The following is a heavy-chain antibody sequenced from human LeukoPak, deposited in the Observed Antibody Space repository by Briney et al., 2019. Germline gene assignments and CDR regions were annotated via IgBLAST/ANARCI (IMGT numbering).Heavy chain of an antibody. CDR3: ARGGRSQKIGYIVVVPAAPDAFDI. CDR2: INHSGST. D-gene: IGHD2-2*01. Sequence: PSETLSLTCVVYGGSFSGYYWSWIRQPPGKGLEWLGEINHSGSTTYNPSLKSRVTISVDTSKNLFSLKLSSATAADTAVYYCARGGRSQKIGYIVVVPAAPDAFDIWGQGTMVTVSS. V-gene: IGHV4-34*01. J-gene: IGHJ3*02. CDR1: GGSFSGYY.